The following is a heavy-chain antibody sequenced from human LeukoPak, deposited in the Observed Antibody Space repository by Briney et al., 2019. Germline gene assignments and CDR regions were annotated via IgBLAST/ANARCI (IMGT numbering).Heavy chain of an antibody. V-gene: IGHV3-53*01. D-gene: IGHD3-22*01. CDR2: IYSGGST. Sequence: PGGSLRLSCAPSGFTLSSNYMSWVRQAPGKELEWVSVIYSGGSTYYADSVKGRFTISRDNSKNTLYLQMNSLRAEDTALYYCACESKYYESSGYYDWFDPWGQGTLVTVSS. CDR3: ACESKYYESSGYYDWFDP. J-gene: IGHJ5*02. CDR1: GFTLSSNY.